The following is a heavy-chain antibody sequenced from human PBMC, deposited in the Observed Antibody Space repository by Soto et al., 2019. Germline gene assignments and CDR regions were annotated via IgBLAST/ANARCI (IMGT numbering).Heavy chain of an antibody. V-gene: IGHV4-59*08. D-gene: IGHD6-19*01. Sequence: SETLCLSCTVVWGSLIGFDCSWILQAPGKGLENLGYVYYSDSINYNPSFKSRVTISVDTSRNQFFLTLSFVTAADTAVYYCARHAVHSSGFTDSWGQGTLVTVSS. J-gene: IGHJ5*01. CDR3: ARHAVHSSGFTDS. CDR1: WGSLIGFD. CDR2: VYYSDSI.